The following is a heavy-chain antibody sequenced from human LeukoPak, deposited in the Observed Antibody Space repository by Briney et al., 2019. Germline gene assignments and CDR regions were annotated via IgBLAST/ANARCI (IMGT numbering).Heavy chain of an antibody. Sequence: SETLSPTCTVSGGSISNHYWSWIRQPPGKGLEWIGYIHYSGSTNYNPSLKSRVTISVDTSKNQFSLKLTSVTAADTAVYYCARDFGRGYCSTTSCFVPWFDPWGQGTLVTVSS. J-gene: IGHJ5*02. CDR3: ARDFGRGYCSTTSCFVPWFDP. CDR1: GGSISNHY. V-gene: IGHV4-59*11. D-gene: IGHD2-2*01. CDR2: IHYSGST.